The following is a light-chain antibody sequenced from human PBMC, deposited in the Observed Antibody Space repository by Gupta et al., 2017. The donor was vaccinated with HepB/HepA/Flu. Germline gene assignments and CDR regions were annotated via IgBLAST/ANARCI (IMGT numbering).Light chain of an antibody. Sequence: QSALTQPASVSGSPGQSITISCTGTSRDVGGYNYVSWYQQHPGKAPKLMIYDVSNRPSGVANRFSGSKSGTTASLTISVLQAADEADYYSSAYTSSSTVVFGGGTKLTVL. V-gene: IGLV2-14*01. J-gene: IGLJ2*01. CDR3: SAYTSSSTVV. CDR1: SRDVGGYNY. CDR2: DVS.